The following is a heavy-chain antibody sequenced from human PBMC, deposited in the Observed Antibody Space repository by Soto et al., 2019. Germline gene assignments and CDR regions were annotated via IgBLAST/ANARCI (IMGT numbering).Heavy chain of an antibody. V-gene: IGHV5-51*01. CDR2: IYPGDSDT. CDR1: GYSFTSYW. CDR3: TKDSHWGIISPTHDH. D-gene: IGHD3-16*01. J-gene: IGHJ4*02. Sequence: GESLKISCKGSGYSFTSYWIGWVRQMPGKGLEWMGIIYPGDSDTRYSPSFQGQVTISADKSISTAYLQWSSLKASDTAIYYCTKDSHWGIISPTHDHWGQGTQVTVSS.